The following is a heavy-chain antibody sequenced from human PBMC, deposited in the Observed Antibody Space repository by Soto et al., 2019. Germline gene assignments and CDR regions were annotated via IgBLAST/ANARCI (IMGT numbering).Heavy chain of an antibody. Sequence: SETLSLTCTVSGGSISSYYWSWIRQPPGKGLEWIGYIYYSGSTNYNPSLKSRDTISVDTSKNQFSLKLSSVTAADTAVYYFARTIYDFWSGYLNWFDPWGQGTLITVPS. CDR2: IYYSGST. D-gene: IGHD3-3*01. J-gene: IGHJ5*02. V-gene: IGHV4-59*08. CDR3: ARTIYDFWSGYLNWFDP. CDR1: GGSISSYY.